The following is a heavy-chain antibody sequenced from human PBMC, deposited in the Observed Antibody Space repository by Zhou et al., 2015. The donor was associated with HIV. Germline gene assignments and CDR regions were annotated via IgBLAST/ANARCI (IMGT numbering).Heavy chain of an antibody. D-gene: IGHD3-22*01. J-gene: IGHJ4*02. CDR2: IIPMSTTA. CDR1: GGTFSTYA. CDR3: ARGGSYDSSGYYLD. Sequence: QVQLVQSGAEVKKPGSSVKVSCKASGGTFSTYAISWVRQAPGQGLEWMGGIIPMSTTAKYAQKFQGRVTFTADRSTSTAYMDLRSLKFEDTAMYYCARGGSYDSSGYYLDWGQGTLVTVSS. V-gene: IGHV1-69*06.